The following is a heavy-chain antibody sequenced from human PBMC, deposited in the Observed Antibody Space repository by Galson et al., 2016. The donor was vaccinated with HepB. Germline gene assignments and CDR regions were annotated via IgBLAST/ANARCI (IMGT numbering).Heavy chain of an antibody. V-gene: IGHV3-30-3*01. D-gene: IGHD3/OR15-3a*01. CDR3: ATATDYAFDI. CDR1: GFIFRSYA. CDR2: ISNDGSNK. J-gene: IGHJ3*02. Sequence: SLRLSCADSGFIFRSYAMNWVRQAPGKGLEWLAVISNDGSNKYFADSVKGRFTISRDNSKNTFSLQMNSLRVEDTALYYCATATDYAFDIWGQGTMVNVAS.